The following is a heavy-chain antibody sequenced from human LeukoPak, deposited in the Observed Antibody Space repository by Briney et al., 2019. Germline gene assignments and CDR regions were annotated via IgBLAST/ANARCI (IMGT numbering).Heavy chain of an antibody. CDR1: GYTFTSYG. Sequence: WASVKVSCKASGYTFTSYGISWVRQAPGQGLEWMGWISAYNGNTNYAQELQGRVTMTTDTSTSTAYMELRSLRSDDTAVYYCAREADYDVWSGYWRVSFDIWGQGTMVTVSS. CDR2: ISAYNGNT. CDR3: AREADYDVWSGYWRVSFDI. J-gene: IGHJ3*02. V-gene: IGHV1-18*01. D-gene: IGHD3-3*01.